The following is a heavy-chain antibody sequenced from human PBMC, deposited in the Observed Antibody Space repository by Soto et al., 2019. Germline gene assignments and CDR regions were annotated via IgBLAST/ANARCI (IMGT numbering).Heavy chain of an antibody. J-gene: IGHJ6*01. Sequence: QVRLVQSGAELKKPGASVKVSCKASGYTFTSYGISWVRQAPGQGLEWTGWISAYNGNTNYAQKLQGRVTMTTDTSTSTAYMELRSLRSDDTAVYYCAREPVGPMIVVVSYGIDVWGQGTTVTVSS. D-gene: IGHD3-22*01. CDR3: AREPVGPMIVVVSYGIDV. CDR1: GYTFTSYG. V-gene: IGHV1-18*01. CDR2: ISAYNGNT.